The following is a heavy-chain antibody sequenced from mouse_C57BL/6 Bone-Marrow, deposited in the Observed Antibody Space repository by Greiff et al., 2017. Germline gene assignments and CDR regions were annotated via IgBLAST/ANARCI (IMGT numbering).Heavy chain of an antibody. Sequence: QVQLQQSGAELARPGASVKLSCKASGYTFTSYGISWVKQRTGQGLEWIGEIYPRSGNTYYNEKFKGKATLTADKSSSTAYMELRSLTSEDSAVYFCARFTTVVDVRFAYWGQGTLVTVSA. CDR2: IYPRSGNT. CDR3: ARFTTVVDVRFAY. J-gene: IGHJ3*01. D-gene: IGHD1-1*01. V-gene: IGHV1-81*01. CDR1: GYTFTSYG.